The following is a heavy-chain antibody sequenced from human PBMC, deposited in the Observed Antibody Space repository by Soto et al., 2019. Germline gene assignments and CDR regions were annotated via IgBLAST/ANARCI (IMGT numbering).Heavy chain of an antibody. CDR1: GGSISSGGYS. Sequence: QLQLQESGSGLVKPSQTLSLTCAVSGGSISSGGYSWSWIRQPPGKGLEWIGYIYHSGSTYYNQSLTSGRIISEDRSKNQFSLKLSSVTAADTAVYYCARGASSGFGELLFDYYFDYWGQGTLVTVSS. V-gene: IGHV4-30-2*01. CDR2: IYHSGST. D-gene: IGHD3-10*01. J-gene: IGHJ4*02. CDR3: ARGASSGFGELLFDYYFDY.